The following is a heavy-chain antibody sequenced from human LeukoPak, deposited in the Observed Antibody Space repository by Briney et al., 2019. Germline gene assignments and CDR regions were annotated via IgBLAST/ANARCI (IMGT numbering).Heavy chain of an antibody. D-gene: IGHD6-6*01. CDR3: ARLAYSSSSGGRSDY. CDR1: GFTFRSYW. J-gene: IGHJ4*02. Sequence: PGGSLRLSCAASGFTFRSYWMHWVRQAPGKGLVWVSRINIDGSSGSYADSVEGRFTISRDNAKNTRYLQMNSLRAEDTAVYYCARLAYSSSSGGRSDYWGQGTLVTVSS. V-gene: IGHV3-74*01. CDR2: INIDGSSG.